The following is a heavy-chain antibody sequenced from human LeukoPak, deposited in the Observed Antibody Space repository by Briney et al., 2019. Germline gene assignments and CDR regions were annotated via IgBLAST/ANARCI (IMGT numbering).Heavy chain of an antibody. J-gene: IGHJ4*02. D-gene: IGHD6-13*01. V-gene: IGHV4-39*01. CDR1: GGSISSASSY. Sequence: SETLSLTCTVSGGSISSASSYWGWIRQPPGKGLEWIGSIYFSGSTYYNPSLKSRVTISVDASKNQFSLKLSSVTAADTAVYYCARWLAAAGTYYFDYWGQGTLVTVSS. CDR3: ARWLAAAGTYYFDY. CDR2: IYFSGST.